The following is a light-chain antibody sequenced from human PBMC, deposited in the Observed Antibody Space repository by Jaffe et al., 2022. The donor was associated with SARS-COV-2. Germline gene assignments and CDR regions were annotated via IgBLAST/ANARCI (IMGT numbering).Light chain of an antibody. CDR2: EVS. CDR1: SSDVGGYNY. Sequence: QSALTQPASVSGSPGQSITISCTGTSSDVGGYNYVSWYQQHPGKAPKLMIYEVSNRPSGVSNRFSGSKSGNTASLTISGLQAEDEADYYCSSYTSRRGVVFGGGTKLTVL. V-gene: IGLV2-14*01. CDR3: SSYTSRRGVV. J-gene: IGLJ2*01.